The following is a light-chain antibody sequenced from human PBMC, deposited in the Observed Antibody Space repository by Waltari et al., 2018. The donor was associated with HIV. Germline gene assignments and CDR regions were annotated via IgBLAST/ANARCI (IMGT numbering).Light chain of an antibody. Sequence: SSELTQDPAVSVALGQTVRITCQGDSPRSYYASRYQQKPGQAPVLVIYGKNNRPSGIPDRFSGSGSGNTASLTITGAQAEDEADYYCNSRDSSGNHLVFGGGTKLTVL. V-gene: IGLV3-19*01. CDR2: GKN. CDR3: NSRDSSGNHLV. J-gene: IGLJ2*01. CDR1: SPRSYY.